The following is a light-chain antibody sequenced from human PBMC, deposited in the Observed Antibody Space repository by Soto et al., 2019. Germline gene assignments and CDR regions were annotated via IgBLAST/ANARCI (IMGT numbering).Light chain of an antibody. CDR3: QQYNTWPFT. CDR1: QDVNID. J-gene: IGKJ3*01. CDR2: SAS. V-gene: IGKV3D-15*01. Sequence: EIVLTQSPATLSVSPEESATLSCRASQDVNIDLVWYQQKPGQAPKVLMFSASARETGIPARFSGGGSETEFTLTISGLQPEDSAVYYCQQYNTWPFTFGPGTKVDIK.